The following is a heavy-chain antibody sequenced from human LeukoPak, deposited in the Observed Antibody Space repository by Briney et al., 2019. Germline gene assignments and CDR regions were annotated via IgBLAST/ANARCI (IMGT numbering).Heavy chain of an antibody. J-gene: IGHJ4*02. Sequence: SETLSLTCAVYGGSFSGYYWSWIRQPPGKGLEWIGEINHSGSTNYNPSLKSRVTISVDTSKNQFSLKLSSVTAADTAVYYCARRPRDIVVVVAATPFDFWGQVTLVTVSS. CDR3: ARRPRDIVVVVAATPFDF. V-gene: IGHV4-34*01. CDR1: GGSFSGYY. D-gene: IGHD2-15*01. CDR2: INHSGST.